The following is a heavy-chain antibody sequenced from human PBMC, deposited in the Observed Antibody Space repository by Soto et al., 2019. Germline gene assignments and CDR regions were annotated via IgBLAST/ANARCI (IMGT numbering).Heavy chain of an antibody. J-gene: IGHJ4*02. CDR1: GGTFSSYA. D-gene: IGHD2-15*01. CDR3: ARESRYCSGGSCYFLPGIDY. Sequence: QVQLVQSGAEVKKPGSSVKVSCKASGGTFSSYAISWVRQAPGQGLEWMGGIIPSFGTANYAQKFQGRVTITADESTSQAYMERSSLRSEDTAVYYCARESRYCSGGSCYFLPGIDYWGQGTLVTVSS. V-gene: IGHV1-69*12. CDR2: IIPSFGTA.